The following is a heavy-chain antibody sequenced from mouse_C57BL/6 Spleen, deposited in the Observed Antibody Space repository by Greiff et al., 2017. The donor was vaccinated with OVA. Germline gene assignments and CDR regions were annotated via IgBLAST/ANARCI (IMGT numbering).Heavy chain of an antibody. J-gene: IGHJ2*01. CDR3: VRGYDYDGYFDY. CDR1: GFSFNTYA. Sequence: EVMLVESGGGLVQPKGSLKLSCAASGFSFNTYAMNWVRQAPGKGLEWVARIRSKSNNYATYYADSVKNRFTISRDDSESMLYLQMNNLKTEDTSMYYCVRGYDYDGYFDYWGQGTTLTVSS. CDR2: IRSKSNNYAT. V-gene: IGHV10-1*01. D-gene: IGHD2-4*01.